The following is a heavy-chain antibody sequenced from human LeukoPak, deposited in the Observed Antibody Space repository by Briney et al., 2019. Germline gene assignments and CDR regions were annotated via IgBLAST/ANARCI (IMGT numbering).Heavy chain of an antibody. CDR2: ISAYYGNT. CDR1: GYTFTSYG. D-gene: IGHD3-22*01. CDR3: ARVDYYDSSGPNFDC. V-gene: IGHV1-18*01. Sequence: ASVKVSCKASGYTFTSYGIIWVRQAPGQGLEWMGWISAYYGNTNYAQKLQGRVTITADESTSTAYMELSSLRSEDTAVYYCARVDYYDSSGPNFDCWGQGTLVTVSS. J-gene: IGHJ4*02.